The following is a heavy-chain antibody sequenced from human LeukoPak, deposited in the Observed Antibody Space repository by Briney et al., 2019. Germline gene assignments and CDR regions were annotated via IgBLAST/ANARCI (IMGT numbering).Heavy chain of an antibody. D-gene: IGHD6-6*01. V-gene: IGHV3-23*01. Sequence: GGSLRLSCAASGFTFSSYAMSWVRQAPGKGLEWVSAISGSGGSTYYADSVKGRFTISRDNSKNTLYLQMNSLKTEDTAVYYCSSLEYSSSHPTWGQGTLVTVSS. CDR1: GFTFSSYA. CDR3: SSLEYSSSHPT. J-gene: IGHJ5*02. CDR2: ISGSGGST.